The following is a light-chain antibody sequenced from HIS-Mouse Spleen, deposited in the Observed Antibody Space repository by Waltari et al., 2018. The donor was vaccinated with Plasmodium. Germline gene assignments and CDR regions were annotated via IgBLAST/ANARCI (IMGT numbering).Light chain of an antibody. J-gene: IGLJ2*01. Sequence: QSALTQPASVSGSPGQSITISCTGTSSDVGGYKYVSWYQHNPGKATKLRIYDVSNRPSGVSNRVSGPKSRTTASLTSSGLQAGDAADHYCSSYTSGSTVVFGGGTKLTVL. CDR3: SSYTSGSTVV. CDR2: DVS. V-gene: IGLV2-14*03. CDR1: SSDVGGYKY.